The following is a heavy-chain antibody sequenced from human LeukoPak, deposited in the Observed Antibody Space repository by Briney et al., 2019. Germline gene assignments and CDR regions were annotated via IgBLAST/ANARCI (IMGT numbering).Heavy chain of an antibody. V-gene: IGHV5-51*01. CDR3: ARQNDFRLDY. J-gene: IGHJ4*02. CDR1: GYTFSSYW. Sequence: GESLRISCKGSGYTFSSYWIGWVRQMPGKGLEGMGIIYPGDSDTRYRPSLQGQVTISVDTSIGTAYLQWSSLKASDTAIYYCARQNDFRLDYWGQGTLVTVSS. D-gene: IGHD3-3*01. CDR2: IYPGDSDT.